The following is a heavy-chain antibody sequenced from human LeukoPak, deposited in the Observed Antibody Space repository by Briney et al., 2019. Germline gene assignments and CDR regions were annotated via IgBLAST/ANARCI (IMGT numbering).Heavy chain of an antibody. CDR3: AREPYSSSWFDP. V-gene: IGHV4-61*02. CDR2: IYTSGST. CDR1: GGSISSGSYY. Sequence: SETLSLTCTVSGGSISSGSYYWSWIRQPAGKGLEWIGRIYTSGSTNYNPSLKSRVTMSVDTSKNQFSLKLSSVTAADTAVYYCAREPYSSSWFDPWGQGTLVTVSS. D-gene: IGHD6-13*01. J-gene: IGHJ5*02.